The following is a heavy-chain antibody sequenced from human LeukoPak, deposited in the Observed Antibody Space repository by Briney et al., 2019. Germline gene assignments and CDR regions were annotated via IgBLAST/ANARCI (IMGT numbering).Heavy chain of an antibody. CDR2: INPSGGST. J-gene: IGHJ4*02. D-gene: IGHD6-19*01. CDR1: GYSFTSYY. Sequence: ASVKVSCKASGYSFTSYYIHWVRLAPGQGLEWMGVINPSGGSTRYAQKFQDRVTMTRDMSTSTVYMELSRLRSEDTAVYYCAREWSSDSSGPLGIDYWGQGTLVTVS. V-gene: IGHV1-46*01. CDR3: AREWSSDSSGPLGIDY.